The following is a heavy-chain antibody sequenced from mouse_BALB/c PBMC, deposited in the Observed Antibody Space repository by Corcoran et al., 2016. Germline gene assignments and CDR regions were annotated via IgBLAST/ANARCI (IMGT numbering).Heavy chain of an antibody. V-gene: IGHV14-3*02. J-gene: IGHJ1*01. CDR2: IDPANGNT. D-gene: IGHD2-14*01. Sequence: EVQLQQSGAELVKPGASVKLSCTASGFNIKDTYMHWVKQRPEQGLEWIGRIDPANGNTKYDPKFQGKATITADTSSNTAYLQLSSLTSEDTAVYYCARYRYDDGDWYFDVWGAGTTVTVSS. CDR3: ARYRYDDGDWYFDV. CDR1: GFNIKDTY.